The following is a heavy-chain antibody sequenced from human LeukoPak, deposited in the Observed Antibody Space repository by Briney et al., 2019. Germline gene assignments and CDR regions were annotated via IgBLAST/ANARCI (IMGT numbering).Heavy chain of an antibody. Sequence: GGSLRLSSAASGFTFTNSGMNWVRQAPGKGLEWDSSISSSSSYIYYADSVKGRFTISRDNAKHSLYLQMNSLRAEDTAVYYCARAGPYDILTGNYGMDVSGQGTTVTVSS. V-gene: IGHV3-21*01. D-gene: IGHD3-9*01. J-gene: IGHJ6*02. CDR3: ARAGPYDILTGNYGMDV. CDR2: ISSSSSYI. CDR1: GFTFTNSG.